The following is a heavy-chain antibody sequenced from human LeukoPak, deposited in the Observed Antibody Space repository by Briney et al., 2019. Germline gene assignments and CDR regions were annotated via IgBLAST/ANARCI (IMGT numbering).Heavy chain of an antibody. J-gene: IGHJ4*02. CDR3: ASPKTPSGSYGDFDY. Sequence: PGGSLRLSCAASGLTFSSHWMHWVRQAPGKGLVWVSRITNDGSSTTYADSVKGRFTISRDNAKNMLYLQVNSLRAEDTAVYYCASPKTPSGSYGDFDYWAREPWSPSPQ. V-gene: IGHV3-74*01. CDR1: GLTFSSHW. CDR2: ITNDGSST. D-gene: IGHD1-26*01.